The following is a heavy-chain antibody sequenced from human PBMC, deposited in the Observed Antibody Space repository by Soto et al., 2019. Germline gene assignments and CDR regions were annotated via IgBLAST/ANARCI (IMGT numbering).Heavy chain of an antibody. CDR2: IYHSGST. Sequence: QVQLQESGPGLVKPSGTLSLTCAVSGGSISSSNWWSWVRQPPGKGLEWIGEIYHSGSTNYNPSLKSRVTISVDKSKNQFSLKLSSVTAADTAVYYCARGWGEYDILTGRPTPVRYFDYWGQGTLVTVSS. CDR1: GGSISSSNW. D-gene: IGHD3-9*01. CDR3: ARGWGEYDILTGRPTPVRYFDY. V-gene: IGHV4-4*02. J-gene: IGHJ4*02.